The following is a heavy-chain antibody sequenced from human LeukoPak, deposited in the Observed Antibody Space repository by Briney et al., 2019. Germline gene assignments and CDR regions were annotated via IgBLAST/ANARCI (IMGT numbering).Heavy chain of an antibody. D-gene: IGHD4-17*01. CDR3: ASSGRDYGDYLYYFDY. V-gene: IGHV4-39*07. CDR1: GGSISSSSYY. Sequence: PSETLSLTCTVSGGSISSSSYYWGWIRQPPGKGLEWIGSIYYSGSTYYNPSLKSRVTISVDTSKNQFSLKLSSVTAADTAVYYCASSGRDYGDYLYYFDYWGQGTLVTVSS. J-gene: IGHJ4*02. CDR2: IYYSGST.